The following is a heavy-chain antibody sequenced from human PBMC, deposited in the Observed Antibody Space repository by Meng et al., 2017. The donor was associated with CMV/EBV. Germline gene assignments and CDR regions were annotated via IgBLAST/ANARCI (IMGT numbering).Heavy chain of an antibody. CDR1: GFTFSSYS. D-gene: IGHD2-2*01. Sequence: GGSLRLSCAASGFTFSSYSMNWVRRAPGKGLEWVSSISSSSSYIYYADSVKGRFTISRDNAKNSLYLQMNSLRAEDTAVYYCARDCSSTSCSPAFDYWGQGTLVTVSS. V-gene: IGHV3-21*01. CDR3: ARDCSSTSCSPAFDY. J-gene: IGHJ4*02. CDR2: ISSSSSYI.